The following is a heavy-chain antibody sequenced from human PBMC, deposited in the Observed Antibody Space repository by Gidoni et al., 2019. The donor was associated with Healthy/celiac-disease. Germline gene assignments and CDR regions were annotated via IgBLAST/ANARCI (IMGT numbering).Heavy chain of an antibody. J-gene: IGHJ6*02. V-gene: IGHV1-2*02. CDR3: ARETIAAAGGDYYYYYGMDV. CDR1: GYPFPASY. Sequence: QVQLVQSGAAVKKPGASVKVSCQASGYPFPASYMHWVRQGPGQGLEWMGWINPNSGGTNYAQKFQGRVTMTRDTSISTAYMELSRLRSDDTAVYYCARETIAAAGGDYYYYYGMDVWGQGTTVTVSS. CDR2: INPNSGGT. D-gene: IGHD6-13*01.